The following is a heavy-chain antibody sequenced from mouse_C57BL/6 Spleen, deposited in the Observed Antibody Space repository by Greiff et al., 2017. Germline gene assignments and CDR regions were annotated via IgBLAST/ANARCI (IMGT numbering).Heavy chain of an antibody. CDR1: GYTFSDYY. J-gene: IGHJ1*03. CDR3: VRDNYYGSSHWYFGV. V-gene: IGHV5-16*01. D-gene: IGHD1-1*01. CDR2: INSDGSST. Sequence: DVQLEESEGGLVKPGSSMKLSCTASGYTFSDYYMAWVSQVPEQGLEWVAKINSDGSSTYYQEYLKSSFIISRDNAKNTLYLQMSSLKSEDTATYYCVRDNYYGSSHWYFGVWGTGTTVTVSS.